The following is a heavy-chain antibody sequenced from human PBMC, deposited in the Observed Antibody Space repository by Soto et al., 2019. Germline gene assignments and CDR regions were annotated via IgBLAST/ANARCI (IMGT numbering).Heavy chain of an antibody. CDR2: IYPGDSDT. D-gene: IGHD3-9*01. CDR3: ARAHPRGRYFDWLIFPLGY. Sequence: GESLKISCKGSGYSFTSYWIGWVRQTPGKGLEWMGIIYPGDSDTRYSPSFQGQVTISADKSISTAYLQWSSLKASDTAMYYCARAHPRGRYFDWLIFPLGYWGRGALVTVSS. CDR1: GYSFTSYW. V-gene: IGHV5-51*01. J-gene: IGHJ4*02.